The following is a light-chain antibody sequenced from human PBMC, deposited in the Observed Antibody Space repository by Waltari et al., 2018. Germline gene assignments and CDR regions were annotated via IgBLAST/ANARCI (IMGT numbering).Light chain of an antibody. CDR3: SSFTRTNSWV. Sequence: HSALAQPASVSVFPGQSITISCTGASTDVGGYNYVSWYQQHPGKAPRLMIYDVNNRPSGVSNRFSGSKSGNTASLTISGLQAEDEADYYCSSFTRTNSWVFGGGTKLTVL. V-gene: IGLV2-14*03. CDR1: STDVGGYNY. CDR2: DVN. J-gene: IGLJ3*02.